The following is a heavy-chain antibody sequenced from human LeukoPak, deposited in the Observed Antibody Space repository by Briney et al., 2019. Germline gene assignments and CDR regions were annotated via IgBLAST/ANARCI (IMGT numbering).Heavy chain of an antibody. CDR2: ISWNTNTV. D-gene: IGHD4-17*01. J-gene: IGHJ5*02. CDR3: TKAPGVTTGCFDP. Sequence: PGRSLRLSCAASGFRFADFAMHWVRQAPGKGLEWVSGISWNTNTVGYADSVKGRFTISRDNAKNSLYLQMNSLTVEDTAFYYCTKAPGVTTGCFDPWGQGTLVTVSS. V-gene: IGHV3-9*01. CDR1: GFRFADFA.